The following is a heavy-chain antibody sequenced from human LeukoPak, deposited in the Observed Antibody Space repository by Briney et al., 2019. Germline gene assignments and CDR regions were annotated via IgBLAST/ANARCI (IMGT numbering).Heavy chain of an antibody. J-gene: IGHJ6*03. CDR2: MNPNSGNT. CDR3: ARRRNGDYYYYYMDV. Sequence: ASVNVSCKASGYTFTSYDINWVRQATGQGLEGTGWMNPNSGNTGYAQKFHGRVTMTRNTSISTAYMELSSLRSEGTAVYYCARRRNGDYYYYYMDVWGKGTKVTISS. CDR1: GYTFTSYD. V-gene: IGHV1-8*01. D-gene: IGHD4-17*01.